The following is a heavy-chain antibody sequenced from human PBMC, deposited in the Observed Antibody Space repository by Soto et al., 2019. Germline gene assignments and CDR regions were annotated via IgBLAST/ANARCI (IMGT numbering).Heavy chain of an antibody. J-gene: IGHJ5*02. V-gene: IGHV3-48*01. Sequence: EVQLVESGGGLVQPGGSLRLSCAASGLTFSSYSMNWVRQAPGKGLEWVSYISSSSSTIYYADSVKGRFTISRDNAKNSLYLQMNSLRAEDTAVYYCARDGGYSGYDYKESWCDPGGQGTLVTVSS. CDR2: ISSSSSTI. D-gene: IGHD5-12*01. CDR1: GLTFSSYS. CDR3: ARDGGYSGYDYKESWCDP.